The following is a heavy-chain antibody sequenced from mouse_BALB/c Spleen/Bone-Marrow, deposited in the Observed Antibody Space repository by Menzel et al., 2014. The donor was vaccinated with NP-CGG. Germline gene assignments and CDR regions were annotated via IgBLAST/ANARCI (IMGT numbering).Heavy chain of an antibody. CDR1: GYTFTDHS. J-gene: IGHJ4*01. CDR3: LKRHCYTLDY. V-gene: IGHV1S53*02. Sequence: QVQLQQSDAELVKPGASVKISCKASGYTFTDHSIHWVKQKPEQGLEWIGYISPGNGAIKYNQKFKGKATLAADKSSSPAYMQLNSLTSEESTVYFCLKRHCYTLDYWGQGTSVPVSS. CDR2: ISPGNGAI.